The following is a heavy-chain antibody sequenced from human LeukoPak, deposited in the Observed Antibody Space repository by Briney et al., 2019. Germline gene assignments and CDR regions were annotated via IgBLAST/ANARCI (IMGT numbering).Heavy chain of an antibody. CDR2: ISNDGSNK. J-gene: IGHJ6*02. V-gene: IGHV3-30-3*01. CDR1: GFTFSTYA. D-gene: IGHD2-21*01. CDR3: ARPSNIFYYYDMNV. Sequence: GRSLRLSCAASGFTFSTYAMHWVRQAPGKGLDWEAAISNDGSNKYYADSVKGRFTISRDNSTNTLYLQMNSLRGEDRAVYYCARPSNIFYYYDMNVWGQGTTVTVSS.